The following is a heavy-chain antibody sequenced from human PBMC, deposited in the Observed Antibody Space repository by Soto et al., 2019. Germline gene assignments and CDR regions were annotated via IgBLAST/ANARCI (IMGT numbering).Heavy chain of an antibody. CDR2: ISYDGSNK. Sequence: GGSLRLSCAASGFTFSSYGIHWVRQAPGKGLEWVAVISYDGSNKYYADSVKGRFTISRDNSKNTLYLQMNSLRAEDTAVYYCAKDREKPSSWYDRGAGFDYWGQGTLVTVSS. CDR1: GFTFSSYG. D-gene: IGHD6-13*01. CDR3: AKDREKPSSWYDRGAGFDY. V-gene: IGHV3-30*18. J-gene: IGHJ4*02.